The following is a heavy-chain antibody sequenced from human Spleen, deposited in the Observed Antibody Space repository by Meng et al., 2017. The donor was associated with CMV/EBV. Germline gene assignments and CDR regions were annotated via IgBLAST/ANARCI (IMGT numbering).Heavy chain of an antibody. Sequence: FIFSTYSLNWVRQAPGKGLEWVSSISSSGSYISYAESLKGRFTISRDNAKNSLHLQMNSLRAEDTAVYYCVRDFYDTSGYYYGVFDHWGQGTLVTVSS. CDR3: VRDFYDTSGYYYGVFDH. CDR2: ISSSGSYI. J-gene: IGHJ4*02. CDR1: FIFSTYS. V-gene: IGHV3-21*01. D-gene: IGHD3-22*01.